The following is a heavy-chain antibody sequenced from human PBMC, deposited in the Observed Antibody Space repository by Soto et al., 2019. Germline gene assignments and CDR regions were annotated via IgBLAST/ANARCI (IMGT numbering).Heavy chain of an antibody. CDR3: TRLDVDTAMVPDYYYCYYLAV. Sequence: GGSLRLSCAASGFTLSGSAMHWVRQASGKGLEWVGRIRSKANSYATAYAASVKGRFTISRDDSKNTAYLQMNSLKTEDTAVYYCTRLDVDTAMVPDYYYCYYLAVWGKGTTVTVSS. CDR2: IRSKANSYAT. V-gene: IGHV3-73*01. J-gene: IGHJ6*03. D-gene: IGHD5-18*01. CDR1: GFTLSGSA.